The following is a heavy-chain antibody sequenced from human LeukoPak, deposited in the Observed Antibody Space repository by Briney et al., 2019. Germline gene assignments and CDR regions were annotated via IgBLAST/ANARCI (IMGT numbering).Heavy chain of an antibody. D-gene: IGHD2-15*01. CDR1: GFTFSSYS. CDR2: ISGSGGST. Sequence: PGGSLRLSCAASGFTFSSYSMNWVRQAPGKGLEWVSAISGSGGSTYYADSVKGRFTISRDNSKNTLYLQMNSLRAEDTAVYYCATLYCSGGSCRAPWGRGTLVTVSS. CDR3: ATLYCSGGSCRAP. J-gene: IGHJ5*02. V-gene: IGHV3-23*01.